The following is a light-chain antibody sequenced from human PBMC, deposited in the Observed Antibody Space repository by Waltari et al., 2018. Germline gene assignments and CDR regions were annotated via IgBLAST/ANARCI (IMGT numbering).Light chain of an antibody. J-gene: IGKJ4*01. CDR2: GAS. CDR1: QSISSN. CDR3: QHYNEQPLT. Sequence: EIVMTQSPATLSVSPGEGPTLPCRASQSISSNLPWYQQKPGQAPRLLIFGASTRAAGIPARFSGSESGTYFTLTISSLQAEDVAIYFCQHYNEQPLTFGGGTKVEIK. V-gene: IGKV3-15*01.